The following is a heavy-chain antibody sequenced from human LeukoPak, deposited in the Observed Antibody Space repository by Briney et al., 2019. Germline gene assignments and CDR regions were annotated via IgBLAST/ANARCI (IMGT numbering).Heavy chain of an antibody. V-gene: IGHV4-30-2*01. CDR3: ARATRDYYYYMDV. CDR2: IYHSGST. CDR1: GGSITSGGYY. Sequence: SETLSLTCTVSGGSITSGGYYWSWIRQPPGKGLEWIGYIYHSGSTYYNPSLKSRVTISVDTSKNQFSLKLSSVTAADTAVYYCARATRDYYYYMDVWGKGTTVTVSS. J-gene: IGHJ6*03.